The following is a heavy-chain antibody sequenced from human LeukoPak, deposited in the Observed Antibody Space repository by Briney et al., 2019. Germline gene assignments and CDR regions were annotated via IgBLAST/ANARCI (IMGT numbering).Heavy chain of an antibody. CDR3: ARPGRGGIYFFDF. CDR2: INTYNGNP. Sequence: ASVKVSCKASGYTFTSYGINWVRQAPGQGLEFMGWINTYNGNPMYAQGFTGRFVFSLDTSVSTAYLQISSLKAEDTAVYFCARPGRGGIYFFDFWGQGTLVTVSS. D-gene: IGHD2-21*01. CDR1: GYTFTSYG. J-gene: IGHJ4*02. V-gene: IGHV7-4-1*02.